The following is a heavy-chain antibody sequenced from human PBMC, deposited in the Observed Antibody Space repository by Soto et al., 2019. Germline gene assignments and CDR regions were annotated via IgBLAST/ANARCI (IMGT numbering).Heavy chain of an antibody. Sequence: SETLSLTCAVYGGSFSGYYWSWIRQPPGKGLEWIGEINHSGSTNYNPSLKSRVTISVDTSKNQFSLKLSSVTAADTAVYYCARHEIFGVVPFDPWGQGTLVTVSS. J-gene: IGHJ5*02. CDR2: INHSGST. V-gene: IGHV4-34*01. CDR1: GGSFSGYY. D-gene: IGHD3-3*01. CDR3: ARHEIFGVVPFDP.